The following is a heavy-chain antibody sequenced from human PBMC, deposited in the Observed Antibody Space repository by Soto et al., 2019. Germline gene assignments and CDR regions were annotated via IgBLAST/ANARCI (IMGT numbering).Heavy chain of an antibody. D-gene: IGHD1-7*01. V-gene: IGHV3-23*01. CDR1: GFTFSSYA. Sequence: EVQLLESGGGLVQPGGSLRLSCAASGFTFSSYAMSWVRQAPGKGLEWVSAISGSGGSTYYADSVKGRFTISRDNSKNKLYLQMNRLRAEDTAVYYCAKDPKHPNWNYGWFDTCGQGTLVTVSS. CDR2: ISGSGGST. CDR3: AKDPKHPNWNYGWFDT. J-gene: IGHJ5*02.